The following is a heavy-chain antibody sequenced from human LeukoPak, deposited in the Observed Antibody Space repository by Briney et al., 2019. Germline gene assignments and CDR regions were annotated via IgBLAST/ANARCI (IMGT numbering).Heavy chain of an antibody. CDR1: GYTFTSYD. CDR2: INPNSGNT. V-gene: IGHV1-8*01. Sequence: ASVKVSCKASGYTFTSYDINWVRQATGQGLEWMGWINPNSGNTGYAQKFQGRVTMTRNTSISTAYMELSSLRSEDTAVYYCAKDRGSSGWHTFRGYMDVWGKGTTVTISS. J-gene: IGHJ6*03. D-gene: IGHD6-19*01. CDR3: AKDRGSSGWHTFRGYMDV.